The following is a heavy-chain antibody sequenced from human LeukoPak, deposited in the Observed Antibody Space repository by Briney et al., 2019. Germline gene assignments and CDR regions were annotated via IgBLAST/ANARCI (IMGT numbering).Heavy chain of an antibody. CDR3: ARGDAFSGDH. Sequence: GGSLRLSCAVSGFSFTNFWMSWVRQAPGRGLEWVANIHPEGNEKYHVESVKGRFTISRDDTKNLLFLQMNGLRVEDTAVYYCARGDAFSGDHWGQGTLVTVSS. CDR2: IHPEGNEK. CDR1: GFSFTNFW. J-gene: IGHJ4*02. V-gene: IGHV3-7*04.